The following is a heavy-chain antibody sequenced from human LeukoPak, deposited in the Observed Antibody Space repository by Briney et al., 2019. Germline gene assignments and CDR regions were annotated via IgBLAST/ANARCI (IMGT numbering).Heavy chain of an antibody. CDR3: ARESNNYYSGMDV. CDR2: ISSRGSTV. J-gene: IGHJ6*02. Sequence: TGGSLRLSCAASGFTFSSFEMNWVRQAPGKGLEWVSYISSRGSTVYYADSVQGRFTISRDNLKNSLSLQMNSPRAEDTAVYYCARESNNYYSGMDVWGQGTTVTVSS. CDR1: GFTFSSFE. V-gene: IGHV3-48*03.